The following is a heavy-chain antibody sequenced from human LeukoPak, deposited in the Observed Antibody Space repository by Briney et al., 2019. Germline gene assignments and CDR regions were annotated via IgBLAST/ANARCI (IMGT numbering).Heavy chain of an antibody. CDR1: GYTFTSYG. J-gene: IGHJ4*02. Sequence: ASVKVSFKASGYTFTSYGISWVRQAPGQGLEWMGWISTYNVNTNYAQNFQGRVTMTTDTSTSTAYMELRSLRSDDTAVYYCARGVAVVTATDYWGQGTLVTVSS. CDR3: ARGVAVVTATDY. V-gene: IGHV1-18*01. CDR2: ISTYNVNT. D-gene: IGHD2-21*02.